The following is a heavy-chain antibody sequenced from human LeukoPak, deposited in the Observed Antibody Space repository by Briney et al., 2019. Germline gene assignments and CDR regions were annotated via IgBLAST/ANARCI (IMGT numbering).Heavy chain of an antibody. Sequence: GGSLRLSCAASGFTFSYYAISWVRQAAGKGLEWDSGISGSGGSTYYADSVKGRFTISRDNSKNTLYLQMNSLRAEDTAVYYCAKGYYYGSGGPYGMDVWGQGTTVTVSS. CDR1: GFTFSYYA. J-gene: IGHJ6*02. CDR3: AKGYYYGSGGPYGMDV. V-gene: IGHV3-23*01. D-gene: IGHD3-10*01. CDR2: ISGSGGST.